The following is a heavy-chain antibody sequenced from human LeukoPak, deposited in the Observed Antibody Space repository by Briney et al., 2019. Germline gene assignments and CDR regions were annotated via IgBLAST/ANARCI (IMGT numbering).Heavy chain of an antibody. CDR3: ARDKALVAARPWEAHGMDV. D-gene: IGHD6-6*01. CDR2: IWYDGSNK. J-gene: IGHJ6*02. CDR1: GFTFSSYG. Sequence: GGSLRLSCAASGFTFSSYGMHWVRQAPGKGLEWVAVIWYDGSNKYYADSVKGRFTISRDNSKNTLYLQMNSLRAEDTAVYYCARDKALVAARPWEAHGMDVWGQGTTVTVSS. V-gene: IGHV3-33*01.